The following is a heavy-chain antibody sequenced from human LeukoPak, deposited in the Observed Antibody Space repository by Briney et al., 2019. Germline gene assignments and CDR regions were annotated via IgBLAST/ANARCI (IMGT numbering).Heavy chain of an antibody. CDR3: ASVLAVAGTGKSPFDY. CDR1: GFTFSSYS. D-gene: IGHD6-19*01. V-gene: IGHV3-21*01. CDR2: ISSSSSYI. J-gene: IGHJ4*02. Sequence: PGGSLRLSCAASGFTFSSYSMNLVRQAPGKGLEWVSSISSSSSYIYYADSVKGRFTISRDNAKNSLYLQMNSLRAEDTAVYYCASVLAVAGTGKSPFDYWGQGTLVTVSS.